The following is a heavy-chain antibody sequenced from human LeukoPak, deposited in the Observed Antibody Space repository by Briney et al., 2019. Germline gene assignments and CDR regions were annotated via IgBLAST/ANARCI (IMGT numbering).Heavy chain of an antibody. CDR1: GYTLTSYD. D-gene: IGHD2-2*01. CDR2: IIPIIGIA. CDR3: ARGVVPAAIRANWFDP. V-gene: IGHV1-69*10. Sequence: ASVPDTCKATGYTLTSYDINWVRPPPGQWLEWMGGIIPIIGIANYAQKFQGRVTITADVSTSTAYMELSSLRSEDTAVYYCARGVVPAAIRANWFDPWGQGTLVTVSS. J-gene: IGHJ5*02.